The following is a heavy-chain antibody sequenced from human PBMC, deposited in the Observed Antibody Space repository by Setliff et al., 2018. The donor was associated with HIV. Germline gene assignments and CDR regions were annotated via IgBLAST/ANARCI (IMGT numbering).Heavy chain of an antibody. J-gene: IGHJ6*03. Sequence: AASVKVSCKASGYTFTDYYIHWVRQAPGQGLEWLGWINPNSGDTNYAQSFQGRVTMTRDTSISTAYVDLSRLRFDDTAMYYCARAESLGWYYNYMDVWGKGTTVTVSS. CDR2: INPNSGDT. V-gene: IGHV1-2*02. D-gene: IGHD1-20*01. CDR3: ARAESLGWYYNYMDV. CDR1: GYTFTDYY.